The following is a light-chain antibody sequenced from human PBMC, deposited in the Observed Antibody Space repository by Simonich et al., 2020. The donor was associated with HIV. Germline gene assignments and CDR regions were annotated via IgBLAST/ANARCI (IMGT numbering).Light chain of an antibody. CDR3: QQSRSTPFT. V-gene: IGKV1-39*01. Sequence: DIQLTQSPSFLSTSVGDRVTITCRASQGISSYLAWYQQKPGKAPKLLIYKASSLESGVPSRFSGSGSGTDFTLTISSLQPEDFATYFCQQSRSTPFTFGPGTKVDIK. CDR2: KAS. CDR1: QGISSY. J-gene: IGKJ3*01.